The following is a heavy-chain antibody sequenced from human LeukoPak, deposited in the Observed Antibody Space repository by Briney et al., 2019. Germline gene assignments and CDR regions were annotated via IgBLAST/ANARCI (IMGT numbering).Heavy chain of an antibody. V-gene: IGHV3-48*01. Sequence: PGGSLRLSCAASGFTFSSYSMNWVRQAPGKGLEWVSYISSSSTIYYADSVKGRFTISRDNAKNSLYLQMNSLRAEDTAVYYCARVGFGDYSLDYWGQGTLVTVSS. CDR2: ISSSSTI. J-gene: IGHJ4*02. CDR3: ARVGFGDYSLDY. CDR1: GFTFSSYS. D-gene: IGHD3-10*01.